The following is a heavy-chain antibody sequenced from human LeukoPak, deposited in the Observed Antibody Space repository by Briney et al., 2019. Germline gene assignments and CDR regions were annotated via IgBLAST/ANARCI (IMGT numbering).Heavy chain of an antibody. V-gene: IGHV3-64*01. Sequence: GGSLRHSCGASGFTFSSYAMHWVRQAPGKGLEYVSAISSNGGSIYYANSVKRRFTISRDNSKNTLYLQMGSLRAEDMAVYYCARAPTVTNLYSFDYWGQGSLVTVSS. D-gene: IGHD4-17*01. J-gene: IGHJ4*02. CDR3: ARAPTVTNLYSFDY. CDR1: GFTFSSYA. CDR2: ISSNGGSI.